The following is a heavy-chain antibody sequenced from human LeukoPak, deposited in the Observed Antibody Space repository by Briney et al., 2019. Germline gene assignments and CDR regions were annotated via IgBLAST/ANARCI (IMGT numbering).Heavy chain of an antibody. CDR1: GESLSIYY. Sequence: SETLSLTCAVYGESLSIYYWSWIRQPPGKGLEWIGEISHSGGTNYNPSLKSRVTISVDTSKNQFSLNLNSVSAADTAVYYCARGSRIAESWGQGTLVAVSS. V-gene: IGHV4-34*01. J-gene: IGHJ4*02. CDR2: ISHSGGT. CDR3: ARGSRIAES. D-gene: IGHD6-13*01.